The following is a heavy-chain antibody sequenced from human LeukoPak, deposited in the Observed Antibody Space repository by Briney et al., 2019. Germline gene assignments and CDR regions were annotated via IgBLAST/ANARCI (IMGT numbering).Heavy chain of an antibody. D-gene: IGHD6-19*01. V-gene: IGHV3-30*18. J-gene: IGHJ6*02. CDR3: AKDRRYSSGFDYYYYGMDV. CDR1: GFTFSSYG. Sequence: GGSLRLSCAASGFTFSSYGMHWVRQVPGKGLEWVAVISYDGSNKYYADSVKGRFTISRDNSKNTLYLQMNSLRAEDTAVYYCAKDRRYSSGFDYYYYGMDVWGQGTTVTVSS. CDR2: ISYDGSNK.